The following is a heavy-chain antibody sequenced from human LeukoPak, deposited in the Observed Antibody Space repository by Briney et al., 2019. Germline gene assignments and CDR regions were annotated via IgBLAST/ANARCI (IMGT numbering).Heavy chain of an antibody. J-gene: IGHJ6*02. D-gene: IGHD2-2*01. CDR1: GYTFTSYG. V-gene: IGHV1-18*01. CDR3: ARDYCSSTSCYLGPYYYYGMDV. Sequence: ASVKVSCKASGYTFTSYGISWVRQAPGQGLEWMGWISAYNDNTNYAQKLQGRVTMTTDTSTSTAYMELRSLRSDDTAVYYCARDYCSSTSCYLGPYYYYGMDVWGQGTTVTVSS. CDR2: ISAYNDNT.